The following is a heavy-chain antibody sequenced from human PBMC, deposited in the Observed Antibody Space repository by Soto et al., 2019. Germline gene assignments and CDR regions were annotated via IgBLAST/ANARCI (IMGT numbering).Heavy chain of an antibody. J-gene: IGHJ4*02. CDR3: ARSILVVTALDY. CDR2: INAGNGNT. CDR1: GYTFTSYA. Sequence: QVQLVQSGAEEKKPGASVKVSCKASGYTFTSYAMHWVRQAPGHRIEWMGWINAGNGNTKYSQKFQGRVNITKDTTASTAYMELCSLRSEDTSVYYSARSILVVTALDYWGQGTLVTVAS. V-gene: IGHV1-3*05. D-gene: IGHD2-21*02.